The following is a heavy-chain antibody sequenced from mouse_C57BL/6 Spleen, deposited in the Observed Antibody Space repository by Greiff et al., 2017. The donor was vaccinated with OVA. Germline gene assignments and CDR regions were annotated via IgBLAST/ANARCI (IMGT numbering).Heavy chain of an antibody. J-gene: IGHJ2*01. CDR1: GYAFSSYW. V-gene: IGHV1-80*01. CDR2: IYPGDGDT. D-gene: IGHD1-1*01. CDR3: ARPITTVEGYFDY. Sequence: QVQLKQSGAELVKPGASVKISCKASGYAFSSYWMNWVKQRPGTGLEWIGQIYPGDGDTNYNGKFKGKATLTADKSSSTAYMQLSSLTSEDSAVYFCARPITTVEGYFDYWGQGTTLTVSS.